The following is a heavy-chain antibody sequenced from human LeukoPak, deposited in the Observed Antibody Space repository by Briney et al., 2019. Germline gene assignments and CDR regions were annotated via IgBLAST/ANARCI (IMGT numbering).Heavy chain of an antibody. CDR2: MYTSGST. CDR3: ARGYDGSGYYYRNWYFDL. V-gene: IGHV4-4*07. J-gene: IGHJ2*01. CDR1: GGSINSYY. Sequence: PSETLSLTCTVSGGSINSYYWSWIRQPAGQGLEYIGRMYTSGSTNYNPSLKSRVTISVDTSKNQFSLKLSSVTAADTAVYYCARGYDGSGYYYRNWYFDLWGRGTLVTVSS. D-gene: IGHD3-22*01.